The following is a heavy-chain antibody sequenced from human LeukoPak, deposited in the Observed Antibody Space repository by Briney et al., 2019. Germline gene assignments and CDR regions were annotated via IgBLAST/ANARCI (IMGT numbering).Heavy chain of an antibody. CDR3: ARHPVDIVATSLRFDP. D-gene: IGHD5-12*01. Sequence: SETLSLTCAVYGGSFSGYYWSWIRQPPGKGLEWIGEINHSGSTNYNPSLKSRVTISVDTSKNQLSLKLSSVTAADTAVYYCARHPVDIVATSLRFDPWGQGTLVTVSS. CDR1: GGSFSGYY. J-gene: IGHJ5*02. V-gene: IGHV4-34*01. CDR2: INHSGST.